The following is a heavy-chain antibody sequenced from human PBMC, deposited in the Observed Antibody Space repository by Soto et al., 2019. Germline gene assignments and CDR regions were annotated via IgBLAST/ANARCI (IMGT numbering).Heavy chain of an antibody. CDR2: ISVRNGNT. Sequence: QVQLVQSGAEVKKPGASVKVSCKASGYIFHSYGVTWVRQAPGQGLEWMGWISVRNGNTNYAQKLQGRVTMTTDTSTTTAYMELRSLRSDDTAVYYCAREVGFYYGSGSYYGMDVWGQGTTVTVSS. J-gene: IGHJ6*02. CDR3: AREVGFYYGSGSYYGMDV. D-gene: IGHD3-10*01. CDR1: GYIFHSYG. V-gene: IGHV1-18*01.